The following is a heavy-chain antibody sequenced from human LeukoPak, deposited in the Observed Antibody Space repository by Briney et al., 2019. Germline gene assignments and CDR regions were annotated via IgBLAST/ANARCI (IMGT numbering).Heavy chain of an antibody. V-gene: IGHV1-46*01. CDR1: GYTFTSYY. CDR3: ASGILVSGSYFPHDGY. D-gene: IGHD1-26*01. CDR2: INPSGGST. Sequence: ASVKVSCKASGYTFTSYYMHWVRQAPGQGLEWMGIINPSGGSTSYAQKFQGRVTMTRDTSTSTVYMELSSLRSEDTAVYYCASGILVSGSYFPHDGYWGQGTLVTVSS. J-gene: IGHJ4*02.